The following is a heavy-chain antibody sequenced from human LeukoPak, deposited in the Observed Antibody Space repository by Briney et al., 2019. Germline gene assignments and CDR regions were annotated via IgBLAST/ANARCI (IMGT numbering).Heavy chain of an antibody. V-gene: IGHV3-66*01. D-gene: IGHD4-17*01. CDR2: IYSGGST. J-gene: IGHJ1*01. CDR3: ARSGDYGGEYSQH. CDR1: GFTVSSNY. Sequence: GGSLRLSCAASGFTVSSNYMSWVRQAPGKGLEWVSVIYSGGSTYYADSVKGRFTISRDNSKNTLYLQMNSLKAEDTAVYYCARSGDYGGEYSQHWGQGTLVTVSS.